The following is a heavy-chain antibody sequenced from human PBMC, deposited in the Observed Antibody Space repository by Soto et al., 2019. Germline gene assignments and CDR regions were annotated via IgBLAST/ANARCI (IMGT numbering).Heavy chain of an antibody. CDR3: ARGGGYSGYDAHVFDI. D-gene: IGHD5-12*01. Sequence: GGSLRLSCAASGFTFSDYYMSWIRQAPGKGLEWVSYISSSGSMIYYADSVKGRFTISRDNAKNSLYLQMNSPRAEETAVYYCARGGGYSGYDAHVFDIWGQGTMVTVSS. CDR2: ISSSGSMI. CDR1: GFTFSDYY. V-gene: IGHV3-11*01. J-gene: IGHJ3*02.